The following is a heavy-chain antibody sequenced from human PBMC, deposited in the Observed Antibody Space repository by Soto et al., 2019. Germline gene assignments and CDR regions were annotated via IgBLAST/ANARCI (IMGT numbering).Heavy chain of an antibody. CDR1: GFTFSSYA. CDR3: AKSRIAARRGGLDY. Sequence: GGSLRLSCAASGFTFSSYAMIWVRQAPGKGLEWVSAISGSGGSTYYADSVKGRFTISRYNSKNTLYLQMNSLRDEDTAVYYCAKSRIAARRGGLDYWGQGTLVTVSS. V-gene: IGHV3-23*01. D-gene: IGHD6-6*01. CDR2: ISGSGGST. J-gene: IGHJ4*02.